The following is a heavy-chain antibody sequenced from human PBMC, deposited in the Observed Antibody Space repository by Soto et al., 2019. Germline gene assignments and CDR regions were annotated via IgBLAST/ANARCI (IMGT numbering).Heavy chain of an antibody. V-gene: IGHV1-69*01. D-gene: IGHD6-13*01. CDR1: GGTLNKHA. Sequence: QVQLVQSGAEVKKPGSSVKVSCKASGGTLNKHAITWVRRAPGQGLEWLGGIIPMLGIPNYPQKFQGRVTITADDSTNTSHMELHSLTSDDTAVYYCARGGTSGWLKGAYDVWGQGTMVTVSS. CDR2: IIPMLGIP. J-gene: IGHJ3*01. CDR3: ARGGTSGWLKGAYDV.